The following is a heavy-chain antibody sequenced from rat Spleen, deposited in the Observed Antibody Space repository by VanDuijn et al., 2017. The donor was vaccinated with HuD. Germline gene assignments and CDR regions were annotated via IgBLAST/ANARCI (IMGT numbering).Heavy chain of an antibody. V-gene: IGHV2-6*01. CDR2: ISSGEST. J-gene: IGHJ2*01. D-gene: IGHD1-11*01. Sequence: QVQLKESGPGLVQPSQTLSLTCTVSGFSLISYTVSWVRQPPGKGLEWIAAISSGESTYYNPALKSRLSISGDTSKSQVFLKMNSLQTEDTAMYFCASHTTEGAPFDYWGQGVMVTV. CDR1: GFSLISYT. CDR3: ASHTTEGAPFDY.